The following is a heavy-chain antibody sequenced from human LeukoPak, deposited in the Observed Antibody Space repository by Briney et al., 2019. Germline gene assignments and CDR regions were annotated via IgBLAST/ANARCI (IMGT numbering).Heavy chain of an antibody. CDR3: ARARSKWYHDY. CDR1: VDSISGYY. V-gene: IGHV4-59*07. CDR2: MYYSGNT. Sequence: ASDTLSLPCTVSVDSISGYYWSWIRQPPRKGLEWIGYMYYSGNTNYNPSLKSRLTTSLDTSKNQFSLKLSSVTAADTAVYYCARARSKWYHDYWGQGTLVTVSS. D-gene: IGHD2-2*01. J-gene: IGHJ4*02.